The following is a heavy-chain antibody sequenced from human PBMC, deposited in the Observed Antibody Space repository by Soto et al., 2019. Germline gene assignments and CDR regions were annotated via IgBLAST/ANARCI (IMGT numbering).Heavy chain of an antibody. J-gene: IGHJ4*02. CDR3: AGTIYGDYVTFDY. V-gene: IGHV1-69*02. D-gene: IGHD4-17*01. CDR2: IIPILGIA. Sequence: QVQLVQSGAEVKKPGSSVKVSCKASGGTFSSYTISWVRQAPGQGLEWMGRIIPILGIANYAQKFQGRVTITADKSTSTAYMELSSLSSEDTAVYYCAGTIYGDYVTFDYWGQGTLVTVSS. CDR1: GGTFSSYT.